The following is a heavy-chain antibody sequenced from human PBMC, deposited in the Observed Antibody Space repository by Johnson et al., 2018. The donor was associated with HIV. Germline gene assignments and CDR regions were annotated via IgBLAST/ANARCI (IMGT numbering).Heavy chain of an antibody. J-gene: IGHJ3*02. V-gene: IGHV3-30*04. CDR1: GFTFRSYA. D-gene: IGHD2-2*01. CDR3: AREGGDCSSTSCYQDAFDI. CDR2: ISYDGSNK. Sequence: QMLLVESGGGVVQPGRSLRLSCAASGFTFRSYAMHWVRQAPGKGLEWVAVISYDGSNKYYADSVKGRFTISRDNSKNTLYLQMNSLREEDTAVYYCAREGGDCSSTSCYQDAFDIWGQGTMVTVSS.